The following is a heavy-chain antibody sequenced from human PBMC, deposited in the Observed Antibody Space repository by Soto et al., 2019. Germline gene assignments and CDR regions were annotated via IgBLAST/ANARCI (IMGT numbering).Heavy chain of an antibody. CDR2: ISGSGGST. CDR1: GFTFSSYA. Sequence: GGSLRLSCAASGFTFSSYAMSWVRQAPGKGLEWVSAISGSGGSTYYADSVKGRFTISRDNSKNTLYLQMNSLRAEDTAVYYCARRSKDQGRIAAAGKRQPSYYYYMDVWGKGTTVTVSS. J-gene: IGHJ6*03. V-gene: IGHV3-23*01. D-gene: IGHD6-13*01. CDR3: ARRSKDQGRIAAAGKRQPSYYYYMDV.